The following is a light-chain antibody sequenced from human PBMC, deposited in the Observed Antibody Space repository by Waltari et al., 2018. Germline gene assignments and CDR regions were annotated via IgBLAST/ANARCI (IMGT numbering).Light chain of an antibody. J-gene: IGKJ1*01. V-gene: IGKV3-20*01. CDR1: QSVSRSN. CDR2: AAS. CDR3: QEDGSSPSWT. Sequence: EIVLTQSPGTLSLSPGERATLPCRASQSVSRSNLAWFQQKPGQAPRLLIYAASSRATGIPDRFSGSGSGTDFTLTISRLEPEDFAVYYCQEDGSSPSWTFGQGTKVEIK.